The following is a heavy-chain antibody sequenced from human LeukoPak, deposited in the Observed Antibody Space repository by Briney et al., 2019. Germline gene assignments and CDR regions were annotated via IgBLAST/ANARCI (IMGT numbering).Heavy chain of an antibody. D-gene: IGHD4-17*01. CDR2: IWYGGSNK. CDR3: AKDRDGDYPPGWFDP. V-gene: IGHV3-30*18. Sequence: PGRSLRLSCAASGFTFSSYGMHWVRQAPGKGLEWVAVIWYGGSNKYYADSVKGRFTISRDNSKNTLYLQMNSLRAEDTAVYYCAKDRDGDYPPGWFDPWGQGTLVTVSS. CDR1: GFTFSSYG. J-gene: IGHJ5*02.